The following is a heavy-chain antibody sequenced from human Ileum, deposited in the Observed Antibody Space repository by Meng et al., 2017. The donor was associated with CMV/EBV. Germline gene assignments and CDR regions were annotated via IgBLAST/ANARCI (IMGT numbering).Heavy chain of an antibody. Sequence: GSLRLSCTVSGGSVSSGSYYWSWIRQSPGKGLEWIGYIYYSGSTKYNPSLKSRVTISIDTSKNQFSLRLSSVTDADTAVYYCVRETGGSSSSWWGQGTLVTVSS. J-gene: IGHJ4*02. V-gene: IGHV4-61*01. D-gene: IGHD6-6*01. CDR3: VRETGGSSSSW. CDR1: GGSVSSGSYY. CDR2: IYYSGST.